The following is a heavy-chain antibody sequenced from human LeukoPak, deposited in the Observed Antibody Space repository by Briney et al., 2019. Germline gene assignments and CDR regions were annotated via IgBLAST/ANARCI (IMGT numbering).Heavy chain of an antibody. CDR1: GYTFTSYG. CDR3: AGDHRYNWNDGGFDP. CDR2: ISAYNGNT. Sequence: ASVKVSCKASGYTFTSYGISWVRQAPGQGLEWMGWISAYNGNTNYAQKLQGRVTMTTDTSTSTAYMELRSLRSDDTAVYYCAGDHRYNWNDGGFDPWGQGTLVTVSS. V-gene: IGHV1-18*01. J-gene: IGHJ5*02. D-gene: IGHD1-20*01.